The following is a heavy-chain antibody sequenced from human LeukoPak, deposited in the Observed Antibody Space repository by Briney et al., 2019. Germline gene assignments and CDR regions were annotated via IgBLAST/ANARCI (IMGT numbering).Heavy chain of an antibody. V-gene: IGHV5-51*01. CDR2: IYPGDSDT. CDR3: PQSRTPQIFHVFNI. CDR1: GYSFISYW. Sequence: GESLKISCKGSGYSFISYWIGWVRQMPGKGLEWMGIIYPGDSDTRYSPSFQGQVTISADKSISTAYLQWSSLKASDTAMYYCPQSRTPQIFHVFNIWGKGTMPPVFS. J-gene: IGHJ3*02. D-gene: IGHD3-3*01.